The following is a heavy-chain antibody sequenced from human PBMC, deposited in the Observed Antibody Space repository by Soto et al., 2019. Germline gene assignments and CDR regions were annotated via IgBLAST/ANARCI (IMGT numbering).Heavy chain of an antibody. D-gene: IGHD6-19*01. CDR3: ARDRAGTRTLPHNTFNM. V-gene: IGHV3-11*01. CDR2: ISILGDST. CDR1: GFSFNVYY. J-gene: IGHJ3*02. Sequence: QEQLAESGGGLVKPGGSLRLSCAASGFSFNVYYMTWIRQAPGSGLEWVASISILGDSTYYADSVKGRFTISRDNARNSLHLQMDTLRAEDTAVYYCARDRAGTRTLPHNTFNMWGQGTTVTVAS.